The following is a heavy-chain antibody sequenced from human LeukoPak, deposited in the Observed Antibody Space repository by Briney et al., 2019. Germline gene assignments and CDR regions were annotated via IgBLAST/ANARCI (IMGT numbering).Heavy chain of an antibody. Sequence: GGSLRLSCAASGFTFSSYSMNWVRQAPGKGLEWVSSIRSSSSYIYYADSVKGRFTISRANTKNSLYLQMNSLRAEDTAVYYCARGPLHLALDPLYNWFDPWGQGTLVTVSS. CDR1: GFTFSSYS. CDR2: IRSSSSYI. J-gene: IGHJ5*02. CDR3: ARGPLHLALDPLYNWFDP. V-gene: IGHV3-21*01.